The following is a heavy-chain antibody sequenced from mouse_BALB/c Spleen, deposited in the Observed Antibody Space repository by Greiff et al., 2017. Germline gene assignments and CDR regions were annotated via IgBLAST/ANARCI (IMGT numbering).Heavy chain of an antibody. J-gene: IGHJ4*01. CDR3: ARHYGNYGGAMDY. D-gene: IGHD2-1*01. CDR1: GFAFSSYD. CDR2: ISSGGGST. Sequence: EVQLQESGGGLVKPGGSLKLSCAASGFAFSSYDMSWVRQTPEKRLEWVAYISSGGGSTYYPDTVKGRFTISRDNAKNTLYLQMSSLKSEDTAMYYCARHYGNYGGAMDYWGQGTSVTVSS. V-gene: IGHV5-12-1*01.